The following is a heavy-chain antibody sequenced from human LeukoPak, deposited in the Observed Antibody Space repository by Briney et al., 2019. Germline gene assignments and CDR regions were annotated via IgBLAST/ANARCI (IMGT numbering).Heavy chain of an antibody. J-gene: IGHJ6*02. CDR1: GGSISSGSYY. D-gene: IGHD6-19*01. CDR2: IYTSGST. Sequence: SQTLSLTCTVSGGSISSGSYYWSWIRQPAGKGLEWIGRIYTSGSTNYNPSLKSRVTISVDTSKNQFSLKLSSVTAADTAVYYCARERGSREWLGSYYYYYYGMDVWGQGTTVTVSS. CDR3: ARERGSREWLGSYYYYYYGMDV. V-gene: IGHV4-61*02.